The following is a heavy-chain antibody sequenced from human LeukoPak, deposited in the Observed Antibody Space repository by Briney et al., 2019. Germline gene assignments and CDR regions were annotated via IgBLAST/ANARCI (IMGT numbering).Heavy chain of an antibody. CDR3: ARDQGVTDPPPYGLDV. D-gene: IGHD3-10*01. CDR2: IIPSLDIA. Sequence: SVTVSCKASGGTFSSYAISWVRQAPGQGLECMGRIIPSLDIATYAQKFQGRVTITADKSTSTAYMELSSLSSEDTAVYYCARDQGVTDPPPYGLDVWGQGTTVTVSS. CDR1: GGTFSSYA. J-gene: IGHJ6*02. V-gene: IGHV1-69*04.